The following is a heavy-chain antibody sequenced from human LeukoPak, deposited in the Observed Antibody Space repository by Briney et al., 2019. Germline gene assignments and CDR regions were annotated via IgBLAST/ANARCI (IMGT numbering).Heavy chain of an antibody. J-gene: IGHJ4*02. CDR1: GGSIRSGVYC. Sequence: SQTLSLTCTVSGGSIRSGVYCWSCIRLPPGKGLEWIGYMYYSGSTYYNPSLKSRVTISVDTSKNQNDLTLSSVTAADTAVDYCSSGSYYFSLEYWGQGPLVTVSS. CDR3: SSGSYYFSLEY. V-gene: IGHV4-30-4*01. D-gene: IGHD3-10*01. CDR2: MYYSGST.